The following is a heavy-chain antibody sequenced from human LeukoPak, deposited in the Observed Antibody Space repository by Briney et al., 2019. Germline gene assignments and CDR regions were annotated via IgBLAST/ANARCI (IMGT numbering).Heavy chain of an antibody. J-gene: IGHJ6*02. CDR1: GGSISSSSYY. CDR3: ARIEGQQLDSRDYYYGMDV. CDR2: IYYSGST. V-gene: IGHV4-39*07. Sequence: PSETLSLTCTVSGGSISSSSYYWGWIRQPPGKGLEWIGSIYYSGSTYYNPFLKSRVTISVDTSKNQFSLKLSSVTAADTAVYYCARIEGQQLDSRDYYYGMDVWGQGTTVTVSS. D-gene: IGHD6-13*01.